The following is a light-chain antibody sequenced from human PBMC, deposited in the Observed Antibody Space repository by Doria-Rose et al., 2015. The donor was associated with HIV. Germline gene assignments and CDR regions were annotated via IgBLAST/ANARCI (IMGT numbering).Light chain of an antibody. J-gene: IGKJ1*01. Sequence: EIVLTQSPGTLSMSPGERATLSCRASQSFSSTYLAWYQQKLGQAPSLLIYDRSTRSTGIPDSVSASGADTDFTLTNNRLEPEDFALYYCHQYDSSWSLGQGTKVEI. CDR2: DRS. V-gene: IGKV3-20*01. CDR3: HQYDSSWS. CDR1: QSFSSTY.